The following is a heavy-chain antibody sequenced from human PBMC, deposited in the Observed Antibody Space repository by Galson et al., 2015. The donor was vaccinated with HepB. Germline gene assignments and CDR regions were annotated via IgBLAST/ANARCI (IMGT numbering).Heavy chain of an antibody. CDR3: ARASRLDDAFDI. D-gene: IGHD2-2*01. V-gene: IGHV3-48*04. CDR2: INSSSSTI. Sequence: SLRLSCAASGFTFSSYSMNWVRQAPGKGLEWVSYINSSSSTIYYADSVKGRFTISRDNAKNSLYLQMNSLRAEDTAVYYCARASRLDDAFDIWGQGTMVTVSS. CDR1: GFTFSSYS. J-gene: IGHJ3*02.